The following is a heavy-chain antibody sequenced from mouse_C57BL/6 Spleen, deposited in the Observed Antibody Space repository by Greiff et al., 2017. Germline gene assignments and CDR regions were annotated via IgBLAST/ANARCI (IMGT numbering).Heavy chain of an antibody. J-gene: IGHJ4*01. CDR2: ISSGGDYI. V-gene: IGHV5-9-1*02. Sequence: EVQVVESGAGLVKPGGSLKLSCAASGFTFSSYAMSWVRQTPEKRLEWVAYISSGGDYIYYADTVKGRFTISRDNARNTLYLQMSSLKSEDTAMYYCTRDPDGNFYYAMDYWGQGTSVTVSS. CDR3: TRDPDGNFYYAMDY. CDR1: GFTFSSYA. D-gene: IGHD2-1*01.